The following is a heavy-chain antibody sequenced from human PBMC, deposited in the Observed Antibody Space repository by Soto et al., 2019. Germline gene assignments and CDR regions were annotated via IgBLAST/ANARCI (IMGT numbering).Heavy chain of an antibody. J-gene: IGHJ4*02. V-gene: IGHV3-30*18. CDR1: GFTFSSYG. Sequence: GGSLRLSCAASGFTFSSYGMHWVRQAPGKGLEWVAVISYDGSNKYYADSVKGRFTISRDNSKNTLYLQMNSLRAEDTAVYYCAKGGRIVRGDYFAYRGQRTLVLVSS. CDR2: ISYDGSNK. CDR3: AKGGRIVRGDYFAY. D-gene: IGHD3-10*01.